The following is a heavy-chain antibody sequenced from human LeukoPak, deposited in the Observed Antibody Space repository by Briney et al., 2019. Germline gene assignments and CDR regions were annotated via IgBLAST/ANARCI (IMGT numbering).Heavy chain of an antibody. CDR2: VSGSGDST. J-gene: IGHJ5*01. Sequence: GGSLRLSCAVSGFTFSSYDMSWVRQAPGKGLEWVSVVSGSGDSTYYADSVKGRFTITRDNSKNTPYLQMNSLTAEDTAVYYCAKGGWLDCWGQGALVTVSS. V-gene: IGHV3-23*01. D-gene: IGHD3-16*01. CDR1: GFTFSSYD. CDR3: AKGGWLDC.